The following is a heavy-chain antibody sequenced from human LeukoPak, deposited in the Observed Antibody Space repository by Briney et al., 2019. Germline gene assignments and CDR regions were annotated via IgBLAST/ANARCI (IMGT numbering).Heavy chain of an antibody. CDR1: GGSMNGYY. CDR2: VYYSGTT. V-gene: IGHV4-59*01. J-gene: IGHJ4*02. Sequence: SETLSLTCTVSGGSMNGYYWSWIRQTPGKGLEWIEYVYYSGTTSYNPSLKSLVTTSVDTSKNQFSLKLSSVTAADTAVYYCARYLSSGLGYWGQGTFVTVSS. D-gene: IGHD3-10*01. CDR3: ARYLSSGLGY.